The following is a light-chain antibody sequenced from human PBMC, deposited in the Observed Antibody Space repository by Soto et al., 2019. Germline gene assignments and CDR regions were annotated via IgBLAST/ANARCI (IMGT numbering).Light chain of an antibody. J-gene: IGKJ3*01. Sequence: EIVVTQSPGILSVSPGERATLSCRASQNVSRNLAWYQQKPGQAPTLLIYGASTRATGIPARFTGSGSGTEFTLTISSLQSEDFAVYYCQEYSKWPLFTFGPGTKVDIK. V-gene: IGKV3-15*01. CDR3: QEYSKWPLFT. CDR1: QNVSRN. CDR2: GAS.